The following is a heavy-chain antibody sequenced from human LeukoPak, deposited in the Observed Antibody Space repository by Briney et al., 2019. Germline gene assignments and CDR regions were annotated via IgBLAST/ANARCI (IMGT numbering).Heavy chain of an antibody. CDR2: IYYSGST. CDR3: ARTTVTTVTATYWYFAL. J-gene: IGHJ2*01. Sequence: PSETLSLTCTVSGGSISSYYWSWIRQPPGKGREWIGYIYYSGSTNYNSSLKSRVTISVDTSKNQFSLKLSSVTAADTAVYYCARTTVTTVTATYWYFALWGRGTLVTVSS. CDR1: GGSISSYY. V-gene: IGHV4-59*12. D-gene: IGHD4-17*01.